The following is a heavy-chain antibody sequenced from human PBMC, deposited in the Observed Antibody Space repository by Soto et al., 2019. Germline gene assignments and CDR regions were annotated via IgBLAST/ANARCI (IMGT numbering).Heavy chain of an antibody. CDR3: ATLRGGYDFWSGYYNFDY. D-gene: IGHD3-3*01. J-gene: IGHJ4*02. Sequence: GGSLRLSCAASGCTFSSYLMSWVRQAPGKGLEWVANIKQDGSEKYYVDSVKGRFTISRDNAKNSLYLQMNSLRAEDTAVYYCATLRGGYDFWSGYYNFDYWGQGTLVTVSS. V-gene: IGHV3-7*01. CDR2: IKQDGSEK. CDR1: GCTFSSYL.